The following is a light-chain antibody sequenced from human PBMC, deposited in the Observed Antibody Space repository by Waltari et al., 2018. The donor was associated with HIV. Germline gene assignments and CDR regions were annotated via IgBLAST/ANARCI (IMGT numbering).Light chain of an antibody. CDR3: QQSYNTPWT. CDR1: QSISKY. CDR2: TTS. Sequence: DIQMTQSPSTLSASVGDRVTITCRASQSISKYLNWYQRKPGQAPNLLIYTTSNLQSGVPSRFSGDGSGTNFTLTVTSLQPEDFADYYCQQSYNTPWTFGHGTKVEV. J-gene: IGKJ1*01. V-gene: IGKV1-39*01.